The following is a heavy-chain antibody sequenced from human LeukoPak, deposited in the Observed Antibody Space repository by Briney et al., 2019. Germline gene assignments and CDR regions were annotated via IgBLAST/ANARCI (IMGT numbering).Heavy chain of an antibody. Sequence: ASVKVSCKASGYTFTSYYMHWVRQAPGQGLEWMGIINPSGSSTSYAQKFQGRVTMTRDMSTSTVHMELSSLRSEDTAVYYCARAGRDYYDSSGYYDYWGQGTLVTVSS. V-gene: IGHV1-46*01. CDR1: GYTFTSYY. CDR3: ARAGRDYYDSSGYYDY. CDR2: INPSGSST. D-gene: IGHD3-22*01. J-gene: IGHJ4*02.